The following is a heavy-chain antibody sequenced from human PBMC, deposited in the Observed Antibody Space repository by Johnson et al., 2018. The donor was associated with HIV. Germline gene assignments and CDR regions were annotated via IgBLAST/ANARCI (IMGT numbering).Heavy chain of an antibody. CDR3: VKEGITMEVDI. CDR2: IWFDESNK. Sequence: VQLLESGGGVVQPGRSLRLSCAASGFTFSNYGMHWVRQAPGKGLEWVAVIWFDESNKYYADSVKGRFTISRDNSKNTLYLQMNSLRVEDTAVYYCVKEGITMEVDIWGQGTMVTVSS. CDR1: GFTFSNYG. J-gene: IGHJ3*02. D-gene: IGHD3-10*01. V-gene: IGHV3-33*06.